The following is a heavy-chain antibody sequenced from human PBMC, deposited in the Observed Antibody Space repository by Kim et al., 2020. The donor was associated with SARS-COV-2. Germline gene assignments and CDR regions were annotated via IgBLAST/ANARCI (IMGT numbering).Heavy chain of an antibody. D-gene: IGHD6-19*01. J-gene: IGHJ4*02. CDR2: ST. Sequence: STYYADSVKGRFTISRDNSKNTLYLQMNSLRAEDTAVYYCARGAGTPIDYWGQGTLVTVSS. V-gene: IGHV3-53*01. CDR3: ARGAGTPIDY.